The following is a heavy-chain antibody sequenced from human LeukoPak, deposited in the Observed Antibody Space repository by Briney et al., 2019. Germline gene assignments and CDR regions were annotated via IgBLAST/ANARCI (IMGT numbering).Heavy chain of an antibody. CDR1: XYTFTGYY. V-gene: IGHV1-46*01. CDR2: INPSGGST. Sequence: SCKASXYTFTGYYVHWVRQAPGQGLEWMGIINPSGGSTSYAQKFQGRVTMTRDTSTSTVYMELSSLRSEDTAVYYCARGAFGFDCYYGMDVWGQGTTVTVSS. D-gene: IGHD3-16*01. J-gene: IGHJ6*02. CDR3: ARGAFGFDCYYGMDV.